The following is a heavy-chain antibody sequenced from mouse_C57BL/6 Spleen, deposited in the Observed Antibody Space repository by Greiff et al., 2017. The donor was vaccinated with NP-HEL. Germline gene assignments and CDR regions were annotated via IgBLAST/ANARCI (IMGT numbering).Heavy chain of an antibody. V-gene: IGHV1-26*01. D-gene: IGHD1-1*01. J-gene: IGHJ1*03. CDR2: INPNNGGT. CDR3: ARGSPHITTVGHFDV. Sequence: VQLQQSGPELVKPGASVKISCKASGYTFTDYYMNWVKQSHGKSLEWIGDINPNNGGTSYNQKFKGKATLTVDKSSSTAYMELRSLTSEDSAVYYCARGSPHITTVGHFDVWGTGTTVTVSS. CDR1: GYTFTDYY.